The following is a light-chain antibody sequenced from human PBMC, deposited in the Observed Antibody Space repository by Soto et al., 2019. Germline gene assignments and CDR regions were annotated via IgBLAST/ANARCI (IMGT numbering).Light chain of an antibody. Sequence: DIVMTQSPDSLAVSLGERATINCKSSQSVLYSSNNKNYLAWYQQKPGQPPKLLIYWASTRESGVPDRFSGSGSRTDFTLTISSLQAEDVAVYYCQQYYSTPQVFGPGTKVDIK. CDR2: WAS. J-gene: IGKJ3*01. CDR1: QSVLYSSNNKNY. V-gene: IGKV4-1*01. CDR3: QQYYSTPQV.